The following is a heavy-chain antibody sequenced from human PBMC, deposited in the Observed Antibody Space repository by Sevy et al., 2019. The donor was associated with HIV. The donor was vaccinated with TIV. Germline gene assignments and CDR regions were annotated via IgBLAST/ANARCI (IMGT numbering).Heavy chain of an antibody. D-gene: IGHD4-17*01. Sequence: GGSLRLSCAASGFTFSSYAMHWVRQAPGKGLEWVAVISYDGSNKYYADSVKGRFTISRDNSKNTLYLQMNSLRVEDTAVYYCARPSPFDYGDLNYYFDVWGKGTTVTVSS. CDR2: ISYDGSNK. J-gene: IGHJ6*03. CDR3: ARPSPFDYGDLNYYFDV. V-gene: IGHV3-30-3*01. CDR1: GFTFSSYA.